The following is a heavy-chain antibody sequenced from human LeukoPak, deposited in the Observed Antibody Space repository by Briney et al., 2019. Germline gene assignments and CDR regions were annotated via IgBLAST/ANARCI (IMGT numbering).Heavy chain of an antibody. CDR3: ARDRGIGYGPSDLDS. Sequence: SETLSLTCTVSGDSMTSDYWTWIRQPPGKGLDWLGYVYHCGTSFYNPALKSRLTISIDTSKKQFSLNVISVTTADTALYFCARDRGIGYGPSDLDSWGPGVLVTVSS. J-gene: IGHJ4*02. CDR1: GDSMTSDY. CDR2: VYHCGTS. V-gene: IGHV4-59*01. D-gene: IGHD3-10*01.